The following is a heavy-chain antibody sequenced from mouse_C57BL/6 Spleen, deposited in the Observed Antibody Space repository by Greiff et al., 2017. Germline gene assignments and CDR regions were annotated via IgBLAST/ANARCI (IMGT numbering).Heavy chain of an antibody. D-gene: IGHD2-1*01. CDR1: GYTFTSYW. CDR2: IDPSDSET. V-gene: IGHV1-52*01. Sequence: VQLKQPGAELVRPGSSVKLSCKASGYTFTSYWMHWVKQRPIRGLEWIGNIDPSDSETHYNQKFKDKATLTVDKSSSTAYMQLSSLTSEDSAVYYCALYYGNYVGAMDYWGQGTSVTVSS. J-gene: IGHJ4*01. CDR3: ALYYGNYVGAMDY.